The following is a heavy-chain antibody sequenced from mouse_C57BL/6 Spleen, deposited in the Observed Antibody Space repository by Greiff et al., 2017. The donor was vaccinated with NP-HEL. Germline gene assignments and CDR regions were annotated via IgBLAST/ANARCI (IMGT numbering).Heavy chain of an antibody. Sequence: VQLQQSGAELARPGASVKLSCKASGYTFTSYGISWVKQRTGQGLEWIGEIYPRSGNTYYNEKLKGKATLTADKSSSTAYMELRSLTSEDSAVYFCARGDGYYLMDYWGQGTSVTVSS. V-gene: IGHV1-81*01. CDR2: IYPRSGNT. CDR3: ARGDGYYLMDY. D-gene: IGHD2-3*01. J-gene: IGHJ4*01. CDR1: GYTFTSYG.